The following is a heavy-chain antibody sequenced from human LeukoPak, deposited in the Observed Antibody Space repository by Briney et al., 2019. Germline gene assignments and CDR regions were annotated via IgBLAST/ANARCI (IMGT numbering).Heavy chain of an antibody. CDR1: GFTFSSHT. CDR2: ISGSGGST. J-gene: IGHJ1*01. D-gene: IGHD2-21*02. V-gene: IGHV3-23*01. CDR3: AKGLRPLAYCGGDCYSEYFQH. Sequence: GGSLRLSCAASGFTFSSHTMNWVRQAPGKGLEWVSAISGSGGSTYYADSVKGRFTISRDNSKNTLYLQMNSLRAEDTAVYYCAKGLRPLAYCGGDCYSEYFQHWGQGTLVTVSS.